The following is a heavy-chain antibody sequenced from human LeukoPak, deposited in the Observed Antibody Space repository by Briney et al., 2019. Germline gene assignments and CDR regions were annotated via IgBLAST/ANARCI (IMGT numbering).Heavy chain of an antibody. CDR3: ARDRRGSATRNDY. D-gene: IGHD1-14*01. J-gene: IGHJ4*02. Sequence: GGSLRLSCAASGFTFSSYWMSWVRQAPGKGLEWVANIKEDGSEKYYVDSVKGRFTISRDNAKNSPYLQMDSLRAEDTVVYYCARDRRGSATRNDYWGQGTLVTVSS. V-gene: IGHV3-7*01. CDR1: GFTFSSYW. CDR2: IKEDGSEK.